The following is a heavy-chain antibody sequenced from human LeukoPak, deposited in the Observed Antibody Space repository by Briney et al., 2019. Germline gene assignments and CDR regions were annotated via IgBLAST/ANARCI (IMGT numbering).Heavy chain of an antibody. CDR3: AKNLGNILGASTGDY. CDR1: GFTFSNYA. CDR2: ISSSASTT. V-gene: IGHV3-23*01. D-gene: IGHD1-26*01. J-gene: IGHJ4*02. Sequence: PGGSLRLSCAASGFTFSNYAMTWVRQAPGKGLEWVSSISSSASTTYHADSVKGRFTISRDNSKNTLYLQMNSLRAEDTAIYYCAKNLGNILGASTGDYWGRGALVAVSS.